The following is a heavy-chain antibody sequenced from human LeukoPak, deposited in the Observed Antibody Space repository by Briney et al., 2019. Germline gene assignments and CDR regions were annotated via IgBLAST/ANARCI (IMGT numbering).Heavy chain of an antibody. CDR1: GGSVNSGGYY. CDR3: ARIDYGVYGRGFDY. D-gene: IGHD4-17*01. Sequence: SQTLSLTCIVSGGSVNSGGYYWSWIRQHPGKGLEWIGYIFYSGTTDYNPSLKSRVTISVDTSKNHFSLKLSSVTAADTAVYYCARIDYGVYGRGFDYWGQGTLVTVSS. V-gene: IGHV4-31*03. CDR2: IFYSGTT. J-gene: IGHJ4*02.